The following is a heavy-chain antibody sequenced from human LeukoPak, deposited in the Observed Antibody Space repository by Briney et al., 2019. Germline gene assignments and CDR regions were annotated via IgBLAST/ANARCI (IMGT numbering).Heavy chain of an antibody. CDR2: INPSGGST. CDR3: ARGPTGIAAAGGYYYYYYMDV. Sequence: GASVTVSCKASGYTFTSYFMHWVQQAPGQGLEWMGIINPSGGSTSYAQKFQGRVTMTRDMSTSTVYMELSSLRSEDTAVYYCARGPTGIAAAGGYYYYYYMDVWGKGTTVTISS. D-gene: IGHD6-13*01. V-gene: IGHV1-46*01. J-gene: IGHJ6*03. CDR1: GYTFTSYF.